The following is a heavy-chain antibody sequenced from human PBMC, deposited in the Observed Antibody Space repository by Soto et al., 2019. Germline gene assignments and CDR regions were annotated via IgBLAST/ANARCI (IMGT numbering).Heavy chain of an antibody. CDR3: ARAYSGRLPRRADYYYAMDV. CDR2: IGSADDP. Sequence: EVQLVESGGGVVQPGGSLRLSCAASGFSFSTYDMHWVRQVSGKGLEWVSAIGSADDPYYLGSVKGRFTISRENAKNSLYLHTNSLRAGDTAVYYCARAYSGRLPRRADYYYAMDVWGLGTTVTVSS. CDR1: GFSFSTYD. J-gene: IGHJ6*02. V-gene: IGHV3-13*05. D-gene: IGHD2-15*01.